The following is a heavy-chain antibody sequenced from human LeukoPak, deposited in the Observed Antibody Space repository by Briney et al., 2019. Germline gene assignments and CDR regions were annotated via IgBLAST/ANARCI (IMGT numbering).Heavy chain of an antibody. CDR2: ISNYNGDT. J-gene: IGHJ4*02. D-gene: IGHD3-9*01. CDR1: GYTLTTYP. CDR3: ARATYYDILTGLNY. V-gene: IGHV1-18*01. Sequence: APMKVSCKASGYTLTTYPINWVRQAPGQGLEWMGWISNYNGDTTYAQKFQGRVTMTTDTSTNTAYMELRSLTSDDTAIYYCARATYYDILTGLNYWGQGTLVTVSP.